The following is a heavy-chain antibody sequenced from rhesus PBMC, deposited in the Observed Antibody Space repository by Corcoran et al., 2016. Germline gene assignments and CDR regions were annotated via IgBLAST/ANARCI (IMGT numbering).Heavy chain of an antibody. V-gene: IGHV4-127*01. J-gene: IGHJ4*01. CDR2: IGGRTGNT. CDR1: DDSISSSYG. D-gene: IGHD6-13*01. Sequence: QVQLQESGPGLVKPSETLSLTCAVSDDSISSSYGCSWTRRPPGKGLEWIGYIGGRTGNTNYSPFLKSRVTISKDTSKNQFSLKLTSVTAADTAVYYCARERSGANYFDYWGQGLLVTVSS. CDR3: ARERSGANYFDY.